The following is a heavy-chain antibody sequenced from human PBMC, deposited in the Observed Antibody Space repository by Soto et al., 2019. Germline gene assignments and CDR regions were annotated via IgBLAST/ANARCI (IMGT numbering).Heavy chain of an antibody. J-gene: IGHJ5*02. CDR1: GFCFSTKA. Sequence: GGSLRCSWAASGFCFSTKAMDWVRHAPGNVRQWVAVIAYDVKDKNYGDSGEGRFTIPRDNSKNTLYLRMNSLRAEDTAVYYCARDQGSTITRGDWFDPWGKGHLVTVSS. CDR3: ARDQGSTITRGDWFDP. V-gene: IGHV3-30*04. D-gene: IGHD4-4*01. CDR2: IAYDVKDK.